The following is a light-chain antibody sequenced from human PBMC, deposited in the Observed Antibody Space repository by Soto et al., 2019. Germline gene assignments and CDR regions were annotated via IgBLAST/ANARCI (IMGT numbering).Light chain of an antibody. Sequence: SVLTQPASLSGSPGQSIALSRTGTNSDVGGYDYVSWYQQHPDKAPKLMIYEVTKRPSGVSNRFSGSKSGNTASLTISGLQPEDEADYYCSSHTSGSTRVFGSGTKVTVL. CDR3: SSHTSGSTRV. J-gene: IGLJ1*01. CDR2: EVT. V-gene: IGLV2-14*01. CDR1: NSDVGGYDY.